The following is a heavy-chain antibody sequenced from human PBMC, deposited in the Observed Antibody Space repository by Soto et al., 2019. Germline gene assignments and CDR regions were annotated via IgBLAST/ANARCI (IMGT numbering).Heavy chain of an antibody. CDR1: GGTFSSYT. V-gene: IGHV1-69*02. CDR3: ARVKGVLRFLEWLEFDP. Sequence: SVKVSCKASGGTFSSYTISWVRQAPGQGLEWMGRIIPILGIANYAQKFQGRVTITADKSTSTAYMELSSLRSEDTAVYYCARVKGVLRFLEWLEFDPWGQGTLVTVSS. D-gene: IGHD3-3*01. J-gene: IGHJ5*02. CDR2: IIPILGIA.